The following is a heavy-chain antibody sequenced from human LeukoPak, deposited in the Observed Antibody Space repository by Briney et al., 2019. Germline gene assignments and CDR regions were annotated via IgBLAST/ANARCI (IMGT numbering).Heavy chain of an antibody. CDR2: IYYSGSS. J-gene: IGHJ6*03. D-gene: IGHD3-22*01. V-gene: IGHV4-59*12. CDR1: GGSISSYH. CDR3: ARGPAYYYDSSGYYWNYYYYMDV. Sequence: SGPGLVKPSETLSLTCTVSGGSISSYHWSWIRQVPGQGLEWIGYIYYSGSSNYNPSLKSRVTISVDTSKNQFSLKLSSVTAADTAVYYCARGPAYYYDSSGYYWNYYYYMDVWGKGTTVTVSS.